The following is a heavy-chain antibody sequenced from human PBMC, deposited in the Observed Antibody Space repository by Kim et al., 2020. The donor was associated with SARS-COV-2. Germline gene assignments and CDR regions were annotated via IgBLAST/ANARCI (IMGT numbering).Heavy chain of an antibody. CDR1: GGSISSGSYY. CDR2: IYTSGST. J-gene: IGHJ6*02. D-gene: IGHD3-10*01. V-gene: IGHV4-61*02. Sequence: SETLSLTCTVSGGSISSGSYYWSWIRQPAGKGLEWIGRIYTSGSTNYNPSLKSRVTISVDTSKNQFSLKLSSVTAADTAVYYCARATMVRGVTSYCYYGIDVWGQGTTVTVSS. CDR3: ARATMVRGVTSYCYYGIDV.